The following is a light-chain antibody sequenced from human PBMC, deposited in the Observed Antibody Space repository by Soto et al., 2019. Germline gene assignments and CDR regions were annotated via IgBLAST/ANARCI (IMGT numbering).Light chain of an antibody. CDR2: AAS. CDR1: QSVSRD. Sequence: DIPMTQSPFSLSSSLVDIVNIAFRASQSVSRDLNWYQQKPGKAPNLLIYAASTLESGVPSRFSGSGSGTDFTLTISSLQPEDFATYYCQQSYSTPLTFGGGTKVDI. J-gene: IGKJ4*01. V-gene: IGKV1-39*01. CDR3: QQSYSTPLT.